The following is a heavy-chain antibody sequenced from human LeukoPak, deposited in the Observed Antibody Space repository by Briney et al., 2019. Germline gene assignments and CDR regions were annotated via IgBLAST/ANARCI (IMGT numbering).Heavy chain of an antibody. CDR1: GGSISSGPYY. D-gene: IGHD3-22*01. J-gene: IGHJ4*02. Sequence: SETLSLTCTVSGGSISSGPYYWGWLRQPPGKGLEWIGNIYYGENTYYNPSLKGRVTITIDTDKNQFSLKLSPLTAADTAVYYCARRDDSSGYYKIFDYWGPGTLVTVSS. CDR3: ARRDDSSGYYKIFDY. V-gene: IGHV4-39*01. CDR2: IYYGENT.